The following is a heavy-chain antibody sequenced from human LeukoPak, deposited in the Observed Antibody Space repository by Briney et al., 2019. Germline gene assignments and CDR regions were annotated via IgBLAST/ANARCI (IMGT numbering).Heavy chain of an antibody. V-gene: IGHV3-30*18. CDR1: GFTFSNYG. J-gene: IGHJ4*02. CDR2: ISYDGSNK. Sequence: GGSLRLSCAASGFTFSNYGMHWVRQAPGKGLEWVAVISYDGSNKYYVDSVKGRFTISRDNSKNTMFLQMNSLRVEDTAVYYCAKALTTVTLGRPDYWGQGTLVTVSS. CDR3: AKALTTVTLGRPDY. D-gene: IGHD4-17*01.